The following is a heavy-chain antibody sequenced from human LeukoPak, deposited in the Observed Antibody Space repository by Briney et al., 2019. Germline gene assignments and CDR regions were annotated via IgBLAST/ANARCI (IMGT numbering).Heavy chain of an antibody. D-gene: IGHD2-8*01. J-gene: IGHJ4*02. Sequence: GGSLRLSCAASGFTFSSYSMNWVRQAPGKGLEWVSSIGRSAGSTFYADSVRGRFTISRDNAKHSLYLQINSLRAEDTAVYYCARVSANYFDYWGQGTLVTVSS. CDR3: ARVSANYFDY. CDR2: IGRSAGST. V-gene: IGHV3-21*01. CDR1: GFTFSSYS.